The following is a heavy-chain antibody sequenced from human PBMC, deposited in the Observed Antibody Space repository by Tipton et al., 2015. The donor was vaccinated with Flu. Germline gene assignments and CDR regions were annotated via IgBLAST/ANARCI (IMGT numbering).Heavy chain of an antibody. J-gene: IGHJ3*02. D-gene: IGHD1-26*01. CDR1: GGSISSYY. Sequence: LRLSCTVSGGSISSYYWSWIRQPPGKGLEWIGYIYYSGSTNYNPSLKSRVTISVDTSKNQFSLKLSSVTAADTAVYYCARDRHSGSYYEYDAFDIWGQGTMVTVSS. CDR2: IYYSGST. CDR3: ARDRHSGSYYEYDAFDI. V-gene: IGHV4-59*01.